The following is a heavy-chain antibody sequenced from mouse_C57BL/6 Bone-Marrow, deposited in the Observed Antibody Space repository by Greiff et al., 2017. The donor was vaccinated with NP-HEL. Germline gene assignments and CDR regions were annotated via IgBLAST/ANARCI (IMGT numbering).Heavy chain of an antibody. CDR3: ALLLRYPWFAY. V-gene: IGHV1-22*01. J-gene: IGHJ3*01. CDR1: GYTFTDYN. CDR2: INPNNGGT. D-gene: IGHD1-1*01. Sequence: EVKLVESGPELVKPGASVKMSCKASGYTFTDYNMHWVKQSHGKSLEWIGYINPNNGGTSYNQKFKGKATLTVNKSSSTAYMELRSLTSEDSAVYYCALLLRYPWFAYWGQGTLVTVSA.